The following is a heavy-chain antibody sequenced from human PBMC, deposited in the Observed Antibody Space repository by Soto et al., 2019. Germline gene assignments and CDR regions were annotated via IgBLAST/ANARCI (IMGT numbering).Heavy chain of an antibody. CDR2: MDQDGSET. CDR1: GFTFSTYW. J-gene: IGHJ4*02. D-gene: IGHD3-16*01. Sequence: EVQLVESGGGLAQPGGSLRLSCAASGFTFSTYWMTWVRQPPGKGLEWVANMDQDGSETYYVDSVRGRFTVSRDNAKNSLYLQMNSLRVEDTAVYYCVCGGNFFIYWGQGTLFTVSP. V-gene: IGHV3-7*01. CDR3: VCGGNFFIY.